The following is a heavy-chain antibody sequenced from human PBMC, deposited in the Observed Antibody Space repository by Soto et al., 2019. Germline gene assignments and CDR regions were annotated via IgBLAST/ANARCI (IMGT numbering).Heavy chain of an antibody. CDR1: GFTFDYYA. V-gene: IGHV3-43D*04. D-gene: IGHD3-22*01. J-gene: IGHJ6*02. CDR3: AKDIKLGYYDSSGYYNQDYHGMDV. CDR2: ISWDGGST. Sequence: GGSLRLSCAASGFTFDYYAMHWVRQAPGKGLEWVSLISWDGGSTYYADSVKGRFTISRDNSKNSLYLQMNSLRAEDTALYYCAKDIKLGYYDSSGYYNQDYHGMDVWGQGTTVTVS.